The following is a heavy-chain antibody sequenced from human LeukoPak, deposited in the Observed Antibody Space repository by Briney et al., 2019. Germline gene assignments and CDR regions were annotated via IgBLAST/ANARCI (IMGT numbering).Heavy chain of an antibody. CDR3: AKERGVVSGYSNYFFWFDP. CDR2: ISAYNGNT. Sequence: ASVKVSCKASGYTFTSYGISWVRQAPGQGLEWMGWISAYNGNTNYAQKLQGRVTMTTDTSTSTAYVELRSLRAEDTAVYYCAKERGVVSGYSNYFFWFDPWGQGTLVTVSS. CDR1: GYTFTSYG. J-gene: IGHJ5*02. V-gene: IGHV1-18*01. D-gene: IGHD4-11*01.